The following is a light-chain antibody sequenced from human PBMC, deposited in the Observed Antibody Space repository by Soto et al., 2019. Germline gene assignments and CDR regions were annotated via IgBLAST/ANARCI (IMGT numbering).Light chain of an antibody. CDR3: QQYGDSPL. CDR1: QSVSSY. J-gene: IGKJ3*01. V-gene: IGKV3-11*01. Sequence: EIVLTQSPATLSLSPVEIATLSCRASQSVSSYLAWYQQKPGQAPRLLIYDATKRVTGIPARFSGSVSGTDFTLTISRLEPEDFAVYYCQQYGDSPLFGPGTKGDIK. CDR2: DAT.